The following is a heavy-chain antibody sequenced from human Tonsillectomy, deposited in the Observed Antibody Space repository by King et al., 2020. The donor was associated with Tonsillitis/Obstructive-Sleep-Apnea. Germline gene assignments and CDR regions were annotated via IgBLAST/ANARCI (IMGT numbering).Heavy chain of an antibody. D-gene: IGHD2-8*01. CDR3: ARDMVLEAGGDAFDI. CDR1: GGSISSYY. V-gene: IGHV4-59*01. CDR2: IYHSGST. Sequence: QLQESGPGLVKPSETLSLTCTVSGGSISSYYWSWIRQPPGKGLEWIGYIYHSGSTNHNPSLKSRVTISVDTSKNQFSLKLSSVTAEDTAVYYCARDMVLEAGGDAFDIWGQGTMVTVSS. J-gene: IGHJ3*02.